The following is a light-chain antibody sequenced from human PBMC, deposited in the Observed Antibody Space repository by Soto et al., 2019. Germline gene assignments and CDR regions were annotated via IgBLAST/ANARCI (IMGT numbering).Light chain of an antibody. V-gene: IGKV3D-7*01. CDR2: GAS. CDR1: QFMSSNY. CDR3: QQDYNLPWT. Sequence: DRSTLSCRASQFMSSNYLSWYQQKPGQAPRLLIYGASTRATGIPDRFSGSGSETDFTLTISSLQPEDFAVYYCQQDYNLPWTFGHGTKVDIK. J-gene: IGKJ1*01.